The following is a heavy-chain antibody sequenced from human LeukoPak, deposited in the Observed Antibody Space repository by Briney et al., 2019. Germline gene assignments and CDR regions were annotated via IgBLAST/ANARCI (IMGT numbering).Heavy chain of an antibody. CDR1: GFTFSSYS. D-gene: IGHD6-19*01. CDR3: ARSAVAGPYNWFDP. V-gene: IGHV3-21*01. Sequence: GGSLRLSCAASGFTFSSYSMNWVRQAPGKGLEWVSSISSSSSYIYYADSVKGRFTISRDNAKNSLYLQMNSLRAEDTAVYYCARSAVAGPYNWFDPWGQGTLVTVSS. CDR2: ISSSSSYI. J-gene: IGHJ5*02.